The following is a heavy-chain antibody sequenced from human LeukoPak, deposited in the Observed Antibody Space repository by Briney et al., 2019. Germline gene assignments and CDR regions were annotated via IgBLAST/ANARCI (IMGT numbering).Heavy chain of an antibody. D-gene: IGHD5-12*01. V-gene: IGHV3-33*08. CDR3: AREWGVATPAFDM. CDR2: ICYDGSNK. CDR1: GFTFSTYG. J-gene: IGHJ3*02. Sequence: PGGSLRLSCAASGFTFSTYGIHWVRQAPGRGLEWVAFICYDGSNKYYADSVKGRFTISRDNAKNSLYLQMNSLRAEDTAFYYCAREWGVATPAFDMWGQGTMVTVSS.